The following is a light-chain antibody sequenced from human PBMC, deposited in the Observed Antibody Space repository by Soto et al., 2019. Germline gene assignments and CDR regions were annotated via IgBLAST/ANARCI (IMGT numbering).Light chain of an antibody. CDR1: QSVSSY. V-gene: IGKV3-20*01. J-gene: IGKJ1*01. CDR2: GTS. CDR3: QQYAMSRWT. Sequence: EIVLTQSPATLSLSPGERATLSCRASQSVSSYLAWYQQKPGQSPRLLIYGTSNRATGIPDRFSGSGSGTDFTLTISRLEPEDFAVYYCQQYAMSRWTFGQGTKVDIK.